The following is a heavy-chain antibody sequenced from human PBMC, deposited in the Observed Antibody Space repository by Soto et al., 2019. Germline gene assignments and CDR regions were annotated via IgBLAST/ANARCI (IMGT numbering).Heavy chain of an antibody. J-gene: IGHJ4*02. V-gene: IGHV3-33*01. D-gene: IGHD1-7*01. CDR2: IWYDGSNK. CDR3: ARDPSGLELGNPLDY. Sequence: GGSLRLSCAASGFTFSSYGMHWVRQAPGKGLEWVAVIWYDGSNKYYADSVKGRFTISRDNSKNTLYLQMNSLRAEDTAVYYCARDPSGLELGNPLDYWGQGTLVTVSS. CDR1: GFTFSSYG.